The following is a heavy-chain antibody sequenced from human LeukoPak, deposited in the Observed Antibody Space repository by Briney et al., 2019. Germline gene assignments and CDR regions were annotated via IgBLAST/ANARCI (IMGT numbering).Heavy chain of an antibody. CDR1: GGSISSYY. CDR3: ARASVGSSWYLGAFDI. CDR2: ISSSGSTI. D-gene: IGHD6-13*01. Sequence: LSLTCTVSGGSISSYYMSWIRQAPGKGLEWVSYISSSGSTIYYADSVSRRFTIFGDNAKNSLYLQMNSPRSEDTAVYYCARASVGSSWYLGAFDIWGQGTMVTVSS. V-gene: IGHV3-11*04. J-gene: IGHJ3*02.